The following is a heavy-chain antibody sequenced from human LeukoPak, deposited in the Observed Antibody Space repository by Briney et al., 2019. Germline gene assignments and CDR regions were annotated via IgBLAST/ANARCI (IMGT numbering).Heavy chain of an antibody. J-gene: IGHJ4*02. Sequence: SETLSLTCTVSGYSISSGYYWGWIRQPPGKGLEWIGYIYYSGSTNYNPSLKSRVTISVDTSKNQFSLKLSSVTAADTAVYYCAMLTYYYDSSGYYVGYYFDYWGQGTLVTVSS. CDR2: IYYSGST. CDR1: GYSISSGYY. D-gene: IGHD3-22*01. V-gene: IGHV4-61*01. CDR3: AMLTYYYDSSGYYVGYYFDY.